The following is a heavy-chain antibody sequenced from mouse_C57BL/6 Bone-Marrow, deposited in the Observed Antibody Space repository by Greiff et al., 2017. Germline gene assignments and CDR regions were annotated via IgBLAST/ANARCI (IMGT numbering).Heavy chain of an antibody. CDR2: IYPGDGDT. CDR1: GYAFSSSW. V-gene: IGHV1-82*01. J-gene: IGHJ2*01. CDR3: ARGRNYGTNFDY. D-gene: IGHD1-1*01. Sequence: QVQLQQSGPELVKPGASVKISCKASGYAFSSSWMNWVKQRPGKGLEWIGRIYPGDGDTNYNGKFKGKATLTADKSSSTAYMQLSSLTSEDSAVYFCARGRNYGTNFDYWGQGTTLTVSS.